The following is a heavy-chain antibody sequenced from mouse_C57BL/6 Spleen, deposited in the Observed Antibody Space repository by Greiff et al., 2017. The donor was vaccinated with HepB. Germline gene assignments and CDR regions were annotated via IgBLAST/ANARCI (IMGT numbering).Heavy chain of an antibody. D-gene: IGHD2-5*01. V-gene: IGHV7-1*01. J-gene: IGHJ4*01. CDR1: GFTFSDFY. CDR2: SRNKANDYTT. CDR3: ARDAYSKGAMDY. Sequence: EVKLVESGGGLVQSGRSLRLSCATSGFTFSDFYMEWVRQAPGKGLEWIAASRNKANDYTTEYSASVKGRFIVSRDTSQSILYLQMNALRAEDTAIYYCARDAYSKGAMDYWCQGTSVTVSS.